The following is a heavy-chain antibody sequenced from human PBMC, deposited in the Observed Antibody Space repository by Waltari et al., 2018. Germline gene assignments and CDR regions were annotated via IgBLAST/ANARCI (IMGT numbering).Heavy chain of an antibody. V-gene: IGHV4-59*11. CDR1: GDSITSHF. D-gene: IGHD6-13*01. J-gene: IGHJ3*02. CDR2: MYFSGTH. Sequence: VQLQESGPGLVKPSETLSLSCDVSGDSITSHFWSWIRQAPGQGLEWIGYMYFSGTHNYNPSLKSRVTISIDTSKNHFSLNLSSVTAADTAVYYCAREVGGSSWSTTPRGDAFDIWGQGTMVTVSS. CDR3: AREVGGSSWSTTPRGDAFDI.